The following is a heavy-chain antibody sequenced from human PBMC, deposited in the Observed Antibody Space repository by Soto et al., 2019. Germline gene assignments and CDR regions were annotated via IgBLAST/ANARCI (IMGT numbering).Heavy chain of an antibody. Sequence: ESLKISCKGSGYSFTSYWIGWVRQMPGKGLEWMGIIYPGDSDTRYSPSFQGQVTISADKSISTAYLQWSGLKASDTAMYYCARVFSRYYDSSGSFDYWGQGTLVTVSS. CDR2: IYPGDSDT. D-gene: IGHD3-22*01. CDR1: GYSFTSYW. V-gene: IGHV5-51*01. CDR3: ARVFSRYYDSSGSFDY. J-gene: IGHJ4*02.